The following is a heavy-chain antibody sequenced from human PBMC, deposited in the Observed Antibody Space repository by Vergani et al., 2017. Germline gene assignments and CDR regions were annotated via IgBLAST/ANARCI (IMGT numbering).Heavy chain of an antibody. CDR1: GFTFSSYA. J-gene: IGHJ6*02. D-gene: IGHD4-23*01. Sequence: EVQLVESGGGLVQPGGSLRLSCAASGFTFSSYAMSWVRQAPGKGLEWVSSISSSSSYIYYADSVKGRFTISRDNAKNSLYLQMNSLRAEDTAVYYCARDQWATVVTTPRYGMDVWGQGTTVTVSS. V-gene: IGHV3-21*01. CDR3: ARDQWATVVTTPRYGMDV. CDR2: ISSSSSYI.